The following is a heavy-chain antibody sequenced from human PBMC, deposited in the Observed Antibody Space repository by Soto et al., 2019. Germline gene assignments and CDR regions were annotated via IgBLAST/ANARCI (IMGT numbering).Heavy chain of an antibody. D-gene: IGHD5-12*01. CDR1: GFTFGNAW. CDR2: VKSKTDGGTL. Sequence: EVQLVESGGGLVKPGGSLRLSCAASGFTFGNAWMTWVRQAPGKGLEWVGRVKSKTDGGTLDYAAPVKARFTFSRDDSTNTLYQQTNSLKTEDTAIYYCIGTYSGSSMRFDYWGQGTLGTVSA. V-gene: IGHV3-15*01. CDR3: IGTYSGSSMRFDY. J-gene: IGHJ4*02.